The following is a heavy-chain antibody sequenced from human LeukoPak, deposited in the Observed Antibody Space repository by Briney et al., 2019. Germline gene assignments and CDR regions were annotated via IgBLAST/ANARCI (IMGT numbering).Heavy chain of an antibody. D-gene: IGHD6-13*01. CDR2: ISYDGSNK. Sequence: GGSLRLSCAASGFTFSSYAMHWVRQAPGKGLEWVAVISYDGSNKCYADSVKGRFTISRDNSKNTLYLQMNSLRAEDTAVYYCARPRWAAAGTRGVVLDYWGQGTLVTVSS. J-gene: IGHJ4*02. CDR1: GFTFSSYA. V-gene: IGHV3-30-3*01. CDR3: ARPRWAAAGTRGVVLDY.